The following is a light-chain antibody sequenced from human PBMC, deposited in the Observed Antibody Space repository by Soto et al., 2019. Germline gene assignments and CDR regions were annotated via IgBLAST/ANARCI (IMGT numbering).Light chain of an antibody. CDR3: QQSFGTPFT. CDR1: QSISSY. CDR2: AAS. V-gene: IGKV1-39*01. Sequence: DIQMTQSPSSLSASVGDRVTITCRASQSISSYLNWYRQKPGKAPKLLIYAASTLQSGIPSTFSGGGSGTDFTLTISSLGPEDFATYYCQQSFGTPFTFGGGTKVDIK. J-gene: IGKJ4*01.